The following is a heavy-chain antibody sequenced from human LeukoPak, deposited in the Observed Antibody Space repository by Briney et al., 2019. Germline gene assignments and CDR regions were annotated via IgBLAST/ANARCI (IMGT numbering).Heavy chain of an antibody. Sequence: GGSLRLSCVASTFAFSRYAMTWVRQAPGKGLEWVSSITGSGAGTSYADSVKGRFTVSRDNSKNTLYLQMNSLRAEDTAVYYCARDSAGIVVDAFDIWGQGTMVTVSS. V-gene: IGHV3-23*01. D-gene: IGHD6-19*01. CDR3: ARDSAGIVVDAFDI. CDR1: TFAFSRYA. CDR2: ITGSGAGT. J-gene: IGHJ3*02.